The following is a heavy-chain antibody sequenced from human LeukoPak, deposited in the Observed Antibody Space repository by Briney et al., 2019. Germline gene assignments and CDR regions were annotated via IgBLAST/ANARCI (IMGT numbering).Heavy chain of an antibody. Sequence: GASVKVSCKASGYTFTVHYLHWLRQTPGQGLEWMGWIKPDGGATNFAQNFQGRVTMTSDTSINTAYMELSSLTSDDTAMYYCARDHDYGPDYWGQGTLVTVSA. J-gene: IGHJ4*02. CDR3: ARDHDYGPDY. CDR2: IKPDGGAT. V-gene: IGHV1-2*02. D-gene: IGHD4/OR15-4a*01. CDR1: GYTFTVHY.